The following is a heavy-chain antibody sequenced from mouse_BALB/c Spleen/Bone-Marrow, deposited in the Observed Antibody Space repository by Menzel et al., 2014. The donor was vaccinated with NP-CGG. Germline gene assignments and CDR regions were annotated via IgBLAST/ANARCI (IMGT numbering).Heavy chain of an antibody. D-gene: IGHD2-14*01. J-gene: IGHJ3*01. CDR3: ARGDYRYDGFAY. Sequence: VQLQESGADLVRPGTSVKVSCKASGYAFTNYLIEWVKQRPGQGLEWIGVTNPGSGGTNYNEKFKGKATLTADKSSSTAYMQLSSLTSDDSAVYFCARGDYRYDGFAYWGQGALVALSA. CDR2: TNPGSGGT. V-gene: IGHV1-54*01. CDR1: GYAFTNYL.